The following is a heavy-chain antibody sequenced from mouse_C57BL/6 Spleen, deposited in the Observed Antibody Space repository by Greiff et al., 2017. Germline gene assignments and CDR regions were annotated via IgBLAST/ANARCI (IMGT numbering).Heavy chain of an antibody. Sequence: EVMLVESEGGLVQPGSSMKLSCTASGFTFSDYYMAWVRQVPEKGLEWVANINYDGSSTYYLDSLKGRFIISRDIAKNILYLQMISLKSEATATYYGARSEGDSPGAFAYWGQGTLVTVSA. CDR2: INYDGSST. CDR3: ARSEGDSPGAFAY. V-gene: IGHV5-16*01. CDR1: GFTFSDYY. J-gene: IGHJ3*01. D-gene: IGHD3-2*02.